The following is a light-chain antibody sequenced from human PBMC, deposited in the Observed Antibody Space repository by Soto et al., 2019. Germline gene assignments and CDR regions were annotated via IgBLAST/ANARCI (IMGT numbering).Light chain of an antibody. V-gene: IGKV3-20*01. CDR3: QQYGRSPWT. Sequence: EIVLTQSPGTLSLSPGERATLSCRASQSVSSSYLAWYQQKPGQAPRLLIYGASSRATGIPDRFSGSESGTDFTLTISRLEPEDFGVYYCQQYGRSPWTFGQGTKVEIK. CDR2: GAS. CDR1: QSVSSSY. J-gene: IGKJ1*01.